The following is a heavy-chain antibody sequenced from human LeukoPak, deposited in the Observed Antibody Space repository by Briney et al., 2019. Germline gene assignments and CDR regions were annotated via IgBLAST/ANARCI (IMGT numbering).Heavy chain of an antibody. CDR2: INPSGGST. J-gene: IGHJ3*02. Sequence: ASVKVSCKASGYTFTSYYMHWVRQAPGQGLEWMGIINPSGGSTSYAQKFQGRVTITADESTSTAYMELSSLRSEDTAVYYCARDLAVGATPGDAFDIWGQGTMVTVSS. CDR1: GYTFTSYY. V-gene: IGHV1-46*01. D-gene: IGHD1-26*01. CDR3: ARDLAVGATPGDAFDI.